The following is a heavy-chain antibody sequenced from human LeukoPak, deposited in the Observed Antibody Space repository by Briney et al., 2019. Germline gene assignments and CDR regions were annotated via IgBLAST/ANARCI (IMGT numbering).Heavy chain of an antibody. V-gene: IGHV3-21*01. Sequence: PGGSLRLSCAASGFTFSSYSMNWVRQAPGKGLEWVSSISSSSSYIYYADSVKGRFTISRDNAKNSLYLQMNSLRAEDTAVYYCARDGSGGSYFVFDYWGQGTLVTVSS. CDR2: ISSSSSYI. CDR1: GFTFSSYS. CDR3: ARDGSGGSYFVFDY. D-gene: IGHD1-26*01. J-gene: IGHJ4*02.